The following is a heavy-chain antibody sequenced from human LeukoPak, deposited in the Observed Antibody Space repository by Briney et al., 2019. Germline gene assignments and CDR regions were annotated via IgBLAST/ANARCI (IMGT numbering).Heavy chain of an antibody. CDR1: GGSISSSSYY. J-gene: IGHJ4*02. V-gene: IGHV4-39*07. CDR3: ARVAMVRGVISNPDY. CDR2: IYYSGST. Sequence: SETLSLTCTVSGGSISSSSYYWGWIRQPPGKGLEWIGSIYYSGSTYCNPSLKSRVTISVDTSKNQFSLKLNSVTAADTAVYYCARVAMVRGVISNPDYWGQGTLVTVSS. D-gene: IGHD3-10*01.